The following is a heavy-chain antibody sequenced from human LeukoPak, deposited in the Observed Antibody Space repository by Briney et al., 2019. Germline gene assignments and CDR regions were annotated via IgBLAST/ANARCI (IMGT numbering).Heavy chain of an antibody. J-gene: IGHJ4*02. CDR1: GDSIRSYY. CDR3: ARGQGRFDYDSSGYYITDLDY. Sequence: SETLSLTCTVSGDSIRSYYWNWIRQPPGKGPEWIGYIYYSGSTNYNPSLKSRVTMSVDTSKNQFSLKLSSVTAADTAVYYCARGQGRFDYDSSGYYITDLDYWGQGTLVTVSS. V-gene: IGHV4-59*12. D-gene: IGHD3-22*01. CDR2: IYYSGST.